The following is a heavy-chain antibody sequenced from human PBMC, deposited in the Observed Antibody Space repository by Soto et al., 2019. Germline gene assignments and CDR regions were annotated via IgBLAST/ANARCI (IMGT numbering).Heavy chain of an antibody. V-gene: IGHV1-8*01. J-gene: IGHJ4*02. CDR1: GYTFTSYD. CDR3: AKVGSGWYQTDY. Sequence: QVQLVQSGAEVKKPGASVKVSCKASGYTFTSYDINWVRQATGQGLEWMGWMNPNSGNTGYAQKFQGRVTVTRNPSRSTAYMELSSLRSEDTAVYYCAKVGSGWYQTDYWGQGTLVTVSS. D-gene: IGHD6-19*01. CDR2: MNPNSGNT.